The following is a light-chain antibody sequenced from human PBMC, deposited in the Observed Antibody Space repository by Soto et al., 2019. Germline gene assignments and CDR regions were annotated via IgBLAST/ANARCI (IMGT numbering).Light chain of an antibody. CDR2: EVS. Sequence: LTQPASVSGSPGQSITISCTGTSSDVGAYNYVSWYQQHPGKAPKLMIYEVSNRPSGVSNRFSGSKSGNTASLTISGLQAEDEADYYCSSYTSSSTYVFGTGTKV. CDR1: SSDVGAYNY. CDR3: SSYTSSSTYV. V-gene: IGLV2-14*01. J-gene: IGLJ1*01.